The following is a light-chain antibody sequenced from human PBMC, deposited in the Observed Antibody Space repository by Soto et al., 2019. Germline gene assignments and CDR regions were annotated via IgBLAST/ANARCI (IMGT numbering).Light chain of an antibody. Sequence: DTQMTQSPSTLSASVGDRVTITCRASQSVNSWLAWYQQRPGKAPNLLIHRASTLQSGVPSRFSGSGSGTEFTLAITRLEPEDFAVYYCQYYGRSPPFTFGQGTKLEIK. CDR1: QSVNSW. J-gene: IGKJ2*01. CDR2: RAS. V-gene: IGKV1-5*03. CDR3: QYYGRSPPFT.